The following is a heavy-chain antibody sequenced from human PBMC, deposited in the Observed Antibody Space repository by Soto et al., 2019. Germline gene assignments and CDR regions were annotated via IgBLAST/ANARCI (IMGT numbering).Heavy chain of an antibody. CDR2: IYYSGST. CDR3: ARAGFDWLSGGYYYYGMDV. Sequence: SETLSLTCTVSGGSISSYYWSWIRQPPGKGLEWIGYIYYSGSTYYNPSLKSRVTISVDTSKNQFSLKLSSVTAADTAVYYCARAGFDWLSGGYYYYGMDVWGQGTTVTVSS. V-gene: IGHV4-59*08. CDR1: GGSISSYY. D-gene: IGHD3-9*01. J-gene: IGHJ6*02.